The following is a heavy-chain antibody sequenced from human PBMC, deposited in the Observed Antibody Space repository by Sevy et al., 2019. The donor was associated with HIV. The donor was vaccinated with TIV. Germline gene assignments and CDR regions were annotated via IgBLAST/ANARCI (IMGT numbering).Heavy chain of an antibody. CDR1: GYTFTNYG. CDR3: ARIAVTGPHGGMDV. D-gene: IGHD6-19*01. V-gene: IGHV1-18*01. Sequence: ASVKVSCKASGYTFTNYGISWVRQAPGQGLAWMGWISAYSGNTDYAQKLQGRVTMTTDTSTSTAYTELRSLRSDDTAVYYCARIAVTGPHGGMDVWGQGTTVTVSS. J-gene: IGHJ6*02. CDR2: ISAYSGNT.